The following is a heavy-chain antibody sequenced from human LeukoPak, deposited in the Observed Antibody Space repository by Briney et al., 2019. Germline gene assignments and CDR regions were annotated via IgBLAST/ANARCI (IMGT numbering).Heavy chain of an antibody. CDR2: INPSGGST. J-gene: IGHJ1*01. V-gene: IGHV1-46*01. D-gene: IGHD2-21*02. CDR3: ARDQCGGDCYGPVQSVEYFQH. Sequence: ASVKVSCKASGYTFTSYYMHWVRQAPGQGLEWMGIINPSGGSTSYAQKFQGRVTMTRDTSTSTVYMELSSLRSEDTAVYYCARDQCGGDCYGPVQSVEYFQHWGQGTLVTVSS. CDR1: GYTFTSYY.